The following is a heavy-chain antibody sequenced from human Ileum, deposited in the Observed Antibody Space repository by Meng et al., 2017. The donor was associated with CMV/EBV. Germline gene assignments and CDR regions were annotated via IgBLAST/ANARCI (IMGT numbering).Heavy chain of an antibody. CDR1: GFTFSSYS. Sequence: GESLKISCAASGFTFSSYSMNWVRQAPGKGLEWVSSISSSSSYIYYADSVKGRFTISRDNAKNSLYLRMNSLRAEDTAVYYCARDLKPEYYDFWSGFLFDPWGRGPVVTFSS. V-gene: IGHV3-21*01. J-gene: IGHJ5*02. CDR2: ISSSSSYI. CDR3: ARDLKPEYYDFWSGFLFDP. D-gene: IGHD3-3*01.